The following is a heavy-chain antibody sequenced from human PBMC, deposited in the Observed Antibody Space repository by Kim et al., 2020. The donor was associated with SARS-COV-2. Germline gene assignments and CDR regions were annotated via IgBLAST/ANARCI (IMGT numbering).Heavy chain of an antibody. J-gene: IGHJ3*02. Sequence: SETLSLTCTVSGGSISSYYWSWIRQPAGKGLEWIGRIYTSGSTNYNPSLKSRVTMSVDTSKNQFSLKLSSVTAADTAVYYCARDLYDFWSGYPNDAFDIWGQGTMVTASS. CDR1: GGSISSYY. D-gene: IGHD3-3*01. CDR2: IYTSGST. CDR3: ARDLYDFWSGYPNDAFDI. V-gene: IGHV4-4*07.